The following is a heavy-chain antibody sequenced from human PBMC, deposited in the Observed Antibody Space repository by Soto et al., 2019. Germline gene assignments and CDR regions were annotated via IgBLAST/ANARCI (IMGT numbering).Heavy chain of an antibody. J-gene: IGHJ6*02. D-gene: IGHD2-2*01. V-gene: IGHV1-69*01. CDR2: IIPISDTT. Sequence: QVQLVQSGAEVKKPGSSVKVSYKSSGGTFSSYAISWVRQAPGQRLEWMGGIIPISDTTNYAQKFQGRVTITADESTSTAYMELSSLISEDTAVYYCARSQGSSTSLEIFYYYYYGMDVWGQGTTVTVSS. CDR1: GGTFSSYA. CDR3: ARSQGSSTSLEIFYYYYYGMDV.